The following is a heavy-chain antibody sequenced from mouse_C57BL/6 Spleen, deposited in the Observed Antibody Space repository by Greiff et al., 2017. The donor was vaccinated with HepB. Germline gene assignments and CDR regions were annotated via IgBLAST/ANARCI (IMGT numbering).Heavy chain of an antibody. CDR2: IWSGGST. J-gene: IGHJ2*01. D-gene: IGHD2-3*01. V-gene: IGHV2-2*01. CDR1: GFSLTSYG. Sequence: VQLQQSGPGLVQPSQSLSITCTVSGFSLTSYGVHWVRQSPGKGLEWLGVIWSGGSTDYNAAFISRLSISKDNSKSHVFFKMNSLQADDTAIYYWAREREIYDGYYFDYWGQGTTLTVSS. CDR3: AREREIYDGYYFDY.